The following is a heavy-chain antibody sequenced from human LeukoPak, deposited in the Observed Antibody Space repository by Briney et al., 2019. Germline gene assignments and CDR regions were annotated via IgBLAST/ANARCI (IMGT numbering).Heavy chain of an antibody. V-gene: IGHV3-74*01. CDR3: ARISLRGYSGYGPFGGAYMDV. D-gene: IGHD5-12*01. J-gene: IGHJ6*03. CDR1: GFTFSSYW. Sequence: PGGSLRLSCAASGFTFSSYWMHWVRQAPGKGLVWVSRINSDGSSTSYADSVKGRFTISRDNAKNTLYLHMNSLSAEDTAVYYCARISLRGYSGYGPFGGAYMDVWGKGTTVTVSS. CDR2: INSDGSST.